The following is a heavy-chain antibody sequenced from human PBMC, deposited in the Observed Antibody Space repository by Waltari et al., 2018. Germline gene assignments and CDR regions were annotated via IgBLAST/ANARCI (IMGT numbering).Heavy chain of an antibody. CDR1: GFPFSSYE. J-gene: IGHJ4*02. CDR2: MRRGASML. CDR3: ARGITMVRGIVLTTLDY. V-gene: IGHV3-48*03. D-gene: IGHD3-10*01. Sequence: EVQLVESGGGLVQPGWSLRLSCAASGFPFSSYEMNWVRQAPGRGLECRAFMRRGASMLYYKGSVQGGFTISRDNAKNSLYLEMSSLRAEDTAIYYCARGITMVRGIVLTTLDYWGQGTLVTGSS.